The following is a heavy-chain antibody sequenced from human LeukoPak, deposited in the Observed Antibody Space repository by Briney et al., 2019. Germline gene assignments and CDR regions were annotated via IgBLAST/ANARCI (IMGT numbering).Heavy chain of an antibody. CDR1: GFAFNDYW. V-gene: IGHV3-74*01. CDR2: INSDGTRT. J-gene: IGHJ4*02. Sequence: PGGSLRLSCAASGFAFNDYWMNWVRQVPGKGLMWVARINSDGTRTTYADPVKGRFTVSRDNAKSTLYLQMNSLRAEDTAVYYCARLKLTTVTTYEFDYWGQGTLVTVSS. D-gene: IGHD4-17*01. CDR3: ARLKLTTVTTYEFDY.